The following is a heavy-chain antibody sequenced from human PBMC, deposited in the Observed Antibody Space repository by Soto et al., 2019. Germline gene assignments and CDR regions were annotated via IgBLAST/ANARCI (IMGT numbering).Heavy chain of an antibody. J-gene: IGHJ4*02. V-gene: IGHV4-59*01. CDR3: ARSVAVPGAHIDY. D-gene: IGHD6-19*01. Sequence: SLTCSVSGGSISGSYWSWIRQSPGKGLEWLGYVYYTGSTNYSPSLRSRVSISVDTSKDEFSLRLSSVTAADTAVYFCARSVAVPGAHIDYWGQGTQVTFSS. CDR2: VYYTGST. CDR1: GGSISGSY.